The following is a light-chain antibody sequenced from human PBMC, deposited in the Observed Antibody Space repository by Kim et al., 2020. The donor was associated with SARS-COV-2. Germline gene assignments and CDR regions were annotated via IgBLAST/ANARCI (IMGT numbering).Light chain of an antibody. CDR2: DVS. V-gene: IGLV2-11*01. CDR3: CSYAGSYDVV. CDR1: SSDVGGYNY. Sequence: GQSFTISCTGTSSDVGGYNYVSWYQQHPGKAPKLMIYDVSKRPSGVPDRFSGSKSGNTASLTISGLQAEDEADYYCCSYAGSYDVVFGGGTQLTVL. J-gene: IGLJ2*01.